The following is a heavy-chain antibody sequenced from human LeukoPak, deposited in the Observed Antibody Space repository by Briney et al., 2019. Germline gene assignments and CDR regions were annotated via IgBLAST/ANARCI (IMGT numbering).Heavy chain of an antibody. Sequence: SETLSLPCTVSGGSIRTFSHYWGWIRQPPGKGLEWIGSIYYSGSTYYSPSVKSRVTISVDTSKSQFSLKLRSVTAADTAGYYCARHVTISGPYDASDIWGQGTMVTVSP. CDR3: ARHVTISGPYDASDI. D-gene: IGHD5-24*01. V-gene: IGHV4-39*01. CDR1: GGSIRTFSHY. J-gene: IGHJ3*02. CDR2: IYYSGST.